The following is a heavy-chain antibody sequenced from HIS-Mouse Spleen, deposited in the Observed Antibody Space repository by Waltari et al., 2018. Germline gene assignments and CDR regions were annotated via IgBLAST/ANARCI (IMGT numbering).Heavy chain of an antibody. CDR3: AKEGLIVGATNWFDP. J-gene: IGHJ5*02. V-gene: IGHV3-30*18. CDR1: GFTCRRYG. D-gene: IGHD1-26*01. CDR2: ISYDGSNK. Sequence: QVKLVESGGGVVQPGRSLRLSCAASGFTCRRYGMHWVRQAPGKGLEWVAVISYDGSNKYYADSVKGRFTISRDNSKNTLYLQMNSLRAEDTAVYYCAKEGLIVGATNWFDPWGQGTLVTVSS.